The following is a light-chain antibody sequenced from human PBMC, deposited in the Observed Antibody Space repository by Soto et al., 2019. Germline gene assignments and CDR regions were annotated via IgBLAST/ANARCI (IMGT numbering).Light chain of an antibody. Sequence: DIQMTQSPSTVSAYVGDSVTITCRASQSITTWLAWYQQRPGKAPKVLIVGASTLQSGVPSRFSGSGSGTDFTLTISSLQPEDSATYYCLQDFSYPRTFGQGTKVDIK. J-gene: IGKJ1*01. CDR2: GAS. CDR1: QSITTW. CDR3: LQDFSYPRT. V-gene: IGKV1-5*01.